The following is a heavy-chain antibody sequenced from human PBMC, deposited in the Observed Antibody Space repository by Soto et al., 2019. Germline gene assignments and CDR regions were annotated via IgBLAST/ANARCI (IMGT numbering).Heavy chain of an antibody. CDR3: ARSVRYSSSWYLDY. CDR2: ISAYNGNT. Sequence: ASVKVSCKASGYTFTSYGISWVRQAPGQGLEWTGWISAYNGNTNYAQKLQGRVTMTTDTSTSTAYMELSSLRSEDTAVYYCARSVRYSSSWYLDYWGQGTLVTVAS. V-gene: IGHV1-18*01. D-gene: IGHD6-13*01. J-gene: IGHJ4*02. CDR1: GYTFTSYG.